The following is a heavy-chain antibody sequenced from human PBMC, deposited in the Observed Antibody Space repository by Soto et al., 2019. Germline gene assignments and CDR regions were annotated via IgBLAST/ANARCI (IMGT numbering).Heavy chain of an antibody. V-gene: IGHV4-39*01. D-gene: IGHD2-15*01. J-gene: IGHJ5*02. CDR1: GGSISSSSYY. CDR2: IYYSGST. CDR3: ARSIVVVVAANIWFDP. Sequence: SETLSLTCTVSGGSISSSSYYWGWIRQPPGKGLEWIGSIYYSGSTYYNPSLKSRVTISVDTSKNQFSLKLSSVTAADTAVYYCARSIVVVVAANIWFDPWGQGTLVTVSS.